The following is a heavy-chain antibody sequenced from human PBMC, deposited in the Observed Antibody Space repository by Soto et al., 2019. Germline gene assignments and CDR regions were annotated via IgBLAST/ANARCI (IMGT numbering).Heavy chain of an antibody. CDR3: ARGVSYYDSSGYYYSDYYGMDV. CDR1: GGSISSGGYY. Sequence: SETLSLTCTVSGGSISSGGYYWSWIRQHPGKGLEWIGYIYYSGSTYYNPSLKSRVTISVGTSKNQFSLKLSSVTAADTAVYYCARGVSYYDSSGYYYSDYYGMDVWGQGTTVTVSS. CDR2: IYYSGST. V-gene: IGHV4-31*03. D-gene: IGHD3-22*01. J-gene: IGHJ6*02.